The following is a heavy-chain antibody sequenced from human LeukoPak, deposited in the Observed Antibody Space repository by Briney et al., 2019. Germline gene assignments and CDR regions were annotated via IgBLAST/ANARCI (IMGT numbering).Heavy chain of an antibody. J-gene: IGHJ4*02. CDR3: AGDREWLPREPYFDY. V-gene: IGHV4-4*07. D-gene: IGHD6-19*01. CDR1: GGSISSYY. Sequence: SSETLSLTCTVSGGSISSYYWSWIRQPAGKGLEWIGRIYTSGSTNYNPSLKSRVTMSVDTSKNQFSLKLSSVTAADTAVYYCAGDREWLPREPYFDYWGQGTLVTVSS. CDR2: IYTSGST.